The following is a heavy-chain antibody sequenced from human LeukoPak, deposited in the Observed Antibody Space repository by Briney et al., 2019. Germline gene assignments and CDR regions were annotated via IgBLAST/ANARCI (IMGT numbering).Heavy chain of an antibody. V-gene: IGHV3-9*01. CDR3: ALTKGYYYFDY. CDR1: GCTFDDYA. D-gene: IGHD5-18*01. Sequence: GGSLRLSCAASGCTFDDYAMHWVRQAPGKGLEWVSGISWNSGSIGYADSVKGRFTISRDNAKNSLYLQMNSLRAEDAALYYCALTKGYYYFDYWGQGTLVTVSS. J-gene: IGHJ4*02. CDR2: ISWNSGSI.